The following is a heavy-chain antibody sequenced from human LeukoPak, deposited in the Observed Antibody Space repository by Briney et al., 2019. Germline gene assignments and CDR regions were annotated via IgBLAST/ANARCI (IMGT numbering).Heavy chain of an antibody. J-gene: IGHJ4*02. CDR3: ARGYCGSTNCYGVFDY. V-gene: IGHV4-61*01. CDR1: GDSLSSDNYY. D-gene: IGHD2-2*01. CDR2: SYYCGII. Sequence: SETLSLTCTVSGDSLSSDNYYGRWIRQPPGEGLEWGGYSYYCGIINYNPSRKSRLTTSVYTSKRQFSLKLSSVTAADTAVYYCARGYCGSTNCYGVFDYWGQGTLVTVSS.